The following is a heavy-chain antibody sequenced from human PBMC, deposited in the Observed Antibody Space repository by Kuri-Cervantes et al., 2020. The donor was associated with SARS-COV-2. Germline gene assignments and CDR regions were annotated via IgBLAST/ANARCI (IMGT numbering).Heavy chain of an antibody. V-gene: IGHV3-53*01. CDR3: ARRITMVRVAWVYFDY. D-gene: IGHD3-10*01. Sequence: GGSLRLSCAASGFTVSSNYMSRVRQAPGKGLEWVSVIYSGGSTYYADSVKGRFTISRDNSKNTLYLQMNSLRAEDTAVYYCARRITMVRVAWVYFDYWGQGTLVTVSS. CDR2: IYSGGST. J-gene: IGHJ4*02. CDR1: GFTVSSNY.